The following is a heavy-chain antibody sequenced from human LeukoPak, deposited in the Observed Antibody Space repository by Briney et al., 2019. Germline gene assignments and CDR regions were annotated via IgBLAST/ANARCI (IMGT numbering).Heavy chain of an antibody. J-gene: IGHJ6*03. D-gene: IGHD6-13*01. V-gene: IGHV4-30-4*08. Sequence: SQTLSLTCTVSGGSISSGEYYWSWIRQPPGKGLEWIGYIYYSGSTYYNPSLKSRVTISVDTSKNQFSLKLSSVTAADTAVYYCASRGTLAAAGGYYYYYYMDVWGKGTTVTVSS. CDR1: GGSISSGEYY. CDR3: ASRGTLAAAGGYYYYYYMDV. CDR2: IYYSGST.